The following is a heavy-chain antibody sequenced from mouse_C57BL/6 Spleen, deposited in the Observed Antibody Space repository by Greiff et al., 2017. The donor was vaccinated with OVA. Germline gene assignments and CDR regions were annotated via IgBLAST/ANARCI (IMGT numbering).Heavy chain of an antibody. CDR3: TREDYYGSSGGAY. Sequence: QVQLKESGAELVRPGASVTLSCKASGYTFTDYEMHWVKQTPVHGLEWIGAIDPETGGTAYNQKFKGKAILTADKSSSTAYMELRSLTSEDSAVYYCTREDYYGSSGGAYWGQGTLVTVSA. V-gene: IGHV1-15*01. CDR1: GYTFTDYE. CDR2: IDPETGGT. D-gene: IGHD1-1*01. J-gene: IGHJ3*01.